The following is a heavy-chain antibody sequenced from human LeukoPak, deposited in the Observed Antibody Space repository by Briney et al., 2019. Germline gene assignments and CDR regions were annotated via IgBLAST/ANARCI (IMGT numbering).Heavy chain of an antibody. CDR1: GFTFSSYA. CDR3: AKDTAMDSYYYYMDV. CDR2: ISGSGGST. V-gene: IGHV3-23*01. D-gene: IGHD5-18*01. J-gene: IGHJ6*03. Sequence: GGSLRLSCAASGFTFSSYAMSWVRQAPGKGLEWVSAISGSGGSTYYADSVKGRFTISRDNSKNTLYLQMNSLRAEDTAVYYCAKDTAMDSYYYYMDVWGKGTTVTVSS.